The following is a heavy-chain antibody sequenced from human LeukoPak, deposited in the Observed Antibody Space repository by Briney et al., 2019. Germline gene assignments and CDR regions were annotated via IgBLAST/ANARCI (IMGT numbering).Heavy chain of an antibody. J-gene: IGHJ6*03. CDR3: AKDAGDCSSTSCSYYYYYYMDV. V-gene: IGHV3-30*02. Sequence: PGGSLRLSCAASGFTFSSYGMHWVRQAPGKGLEWVAFIRYDGSNKYYADSVKGRFTISRDNSKNTLYLQMNSLRAEDTAVYYCAKDAGDCSSTSCSYYYYYYMDVRGKGTTVTVSS. CDR2: IRYDGSNK. D-gene: IGHD2-2*01. CDR1: GFTFSSYG.